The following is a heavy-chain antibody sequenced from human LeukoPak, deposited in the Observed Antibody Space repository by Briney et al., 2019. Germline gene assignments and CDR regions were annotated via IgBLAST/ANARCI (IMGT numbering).Heavy chain of an antibody. CDR1: GYTFTGYY. J-gene: IGHJ4*02. Sequence: GASVNVSCKASGYTFTGYYMHWVRQAPGHGLEWMGWIHPNSGGTNYAQKFHGRVTMTRDTSISTAYMELSSLRSDDTAVYYCARGYCSGGSCYEFDYWGQGTLVTVSS. D-gene: IGHD2-15*01. V-gene: IGHV1-2*02. CDR3: ARGYCSGGSCYEFDY. CDR2: IHPNSGGT.